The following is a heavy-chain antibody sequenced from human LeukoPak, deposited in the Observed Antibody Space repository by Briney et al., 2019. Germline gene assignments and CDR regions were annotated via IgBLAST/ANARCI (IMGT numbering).Heavy chain of an antibody. CDR1: GGSISSYY. V-gene: IGHV4-59*01. D-gene: IGHD5-18*01. CDR3: ARAVGGYSYGHIPRDY. Sequence: SETLSLTCTVSGGSISSYYWSWIRQPPGKGLEWIGYIYYNGSTNYNPSLKSRVTISVDTSKNQFSLKLSSVTAADTAVYYCARAVGGYSYGHIPRDYWGQGTLVTVSS. CDR2: IYYNGST. J-gene: IGHJ4*02.